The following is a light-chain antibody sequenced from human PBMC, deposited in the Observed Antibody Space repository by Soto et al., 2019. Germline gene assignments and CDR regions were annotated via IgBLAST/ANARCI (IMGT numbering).Light chain of an antibody. CDR3: QQYNNWPLT. CDR1: QSVSSSY. J-gene: IGKJ1*01. CDR2: GAS. Sequence: EIVLTQSPGTLSLSPGERATLSCRASQSVSSSYLAWYQQKPGQAPSLLIYGASSRATGIPDRFSGSGSGTKFTLTISSLQSEDFAVYYCQQYNNWPLTFGQGTKV. V-gene: IGKV3-20*01.